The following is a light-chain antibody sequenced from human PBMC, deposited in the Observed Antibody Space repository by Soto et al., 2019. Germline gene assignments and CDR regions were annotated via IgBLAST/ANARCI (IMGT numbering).Light chain of an antibody. V-gene: IGLV3-21*04. CDR3: QVWDSSSDPRGV. J-gene: IGLJ1*01. Sequence: VVTQPPSVSVAPGKTARITCGGNNIGSKSVHWYQQKPGQAPVLVIYYDSDRPSGIPERFSGSNSGNTATLTISRVEAGDEADYYCQVWDSSSDPRGVFGTGTKLTVL. CDR1: NIGSKS. CDR2: YDS.